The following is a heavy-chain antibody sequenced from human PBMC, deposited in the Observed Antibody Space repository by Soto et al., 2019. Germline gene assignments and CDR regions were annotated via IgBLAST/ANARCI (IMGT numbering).Heavy chain of an antibody. CDR2: IYYSGST. CDR3: ARGTDYTQIASYHYGLDV. D-gene: IGHD4-4*01. V-gene: IGHV4-31*03. Sequence: PSETLSLTCTVSGGSISSGGYYWSWIRQHPGKGLEWIGYIYYSGSTYYNPSLKSRVTISVDTSKNQFSLKLSSVTAADTAVYYCARGTDYTQIASYHYGLDVWGQATTLTVSP. CDR1: GGSISSGGYY. J-gene: IGHJ6*01.